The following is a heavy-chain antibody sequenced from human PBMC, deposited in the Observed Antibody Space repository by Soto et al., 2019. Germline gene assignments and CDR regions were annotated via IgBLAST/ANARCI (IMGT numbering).Heavy chain of an antibody. CDR1: GGSISSYY. CDR3: ARLPSQAPLCDFWWDV. CDR2: IYYSGST. V-gene: IGHV4-59*08. J-gene: IGHJ6*04. Sequence: SETLSLTCTLSGGSISSYYWSWIRQPPGKGLEWIGYIYYSGSTNYNPSLKSRVTISVDTSKKQFSLKLSSCTGADTAVYYCARLPSQAPLCDFWWDVWGKGTTGTVSS. D-gene: IGHD3-3*01.